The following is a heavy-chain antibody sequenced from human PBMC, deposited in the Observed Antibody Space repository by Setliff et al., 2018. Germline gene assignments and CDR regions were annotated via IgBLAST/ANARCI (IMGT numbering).Heavy chain of an antibody. V-gene: IGHV4-39*01. CDR1: GDSMNSGVYY. J-gene: IGHJ4*02. D-gene: IGHD1-1*01. CDR3: ARTGTYRYFDY. Sequence: SETLSLTCKVSGDSMNSGVYYSAWIRQPPGKGLEWIGRIYSGGTTYYNSSLKSRVTISVDTSESQFSLRLNSVTAADTAVYYCARTGTYRYFDYWGRGTLVTVSS. CDR2: IYSGGTT.